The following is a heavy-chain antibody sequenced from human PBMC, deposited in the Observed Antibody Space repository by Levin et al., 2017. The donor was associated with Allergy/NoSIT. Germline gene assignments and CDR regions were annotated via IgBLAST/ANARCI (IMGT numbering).Heavy chain of an antibody. CDR1: GFTFSSYG. CDR2: IWDDGYKK. D-gene: IGHD3-22*01. V-gene: IGHV3-33*01. Sequence: GESLKISCAASGFTFSSYGMHWVRQAPGKGLEWVAVIWDDGYKKYYADSVKGRFTISRDNSKNTLYLQMNSLRAEDTAVYYCARVIRFYYYYYMDDWGKGTTVTVSS. CDR3: ARVIRFYYYYYMDD. J-gene: IGHJ6*03.